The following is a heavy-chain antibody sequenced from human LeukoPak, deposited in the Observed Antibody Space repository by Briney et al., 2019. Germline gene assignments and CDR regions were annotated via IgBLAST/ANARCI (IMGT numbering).Heavy chain of an antibody. CDR1: GFIFSSYW. CDR2: IKQDGTEK. Sequence: GGSLRLSCAASGFIFSSYWMSWVRQAPGKGLEWVANIKQDGTEKYYVGSVKGRFTISRDNSKNTLYPQMNSLRADDTAVYYCAKDMNSWRDGSGLGDYFDYWGQGTLVTVSS. D-gene: IGHD6-19*01. CDR3: AKDMNSWRDGSGLGDYFDY. J-gene: IGHJ4*02. V-gene: IGHV3-7*05.